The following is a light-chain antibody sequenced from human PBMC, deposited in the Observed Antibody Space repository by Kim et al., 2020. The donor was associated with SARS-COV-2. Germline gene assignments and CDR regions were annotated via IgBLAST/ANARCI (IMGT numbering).Light chain of an antibody. CDR1: QGVSSC. CDR3: QQRSNWPET. Sequence: AEERAPHSWTASQGVSSCRAWYQQKPGQAPRLLSYGASNRATGIPARFSGSGSGTDFTLTMSRLEPEDFAVYYCQQRSNWPETFGGGTKVEIK. CDR2: GAS. V-gene: IGKV3-11*01. J-gene: IGKJ4*02.